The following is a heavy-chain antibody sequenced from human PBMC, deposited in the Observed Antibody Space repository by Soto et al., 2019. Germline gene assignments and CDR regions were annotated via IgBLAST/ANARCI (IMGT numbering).Heavy chain of an antibody. Sequence: GASVKVSCKASGYTFTSYGISWVRQAPGQGLEWMGWISAYNGNTNYAQKLQGRVTMTTDTSTSTAYMELRSLRSDDTAVYYCARGGSKYSSSWYWFDPWGQGTLVTVSS. CDR3: ARGGSKYSSSWYWFDP. J-gene: IGHJ5*02. D-gene: IGHD6-13*01. CDR2: ISAYNGNT. V-gene: IGHV1-18*01. CDR1: GYTFTSYG.